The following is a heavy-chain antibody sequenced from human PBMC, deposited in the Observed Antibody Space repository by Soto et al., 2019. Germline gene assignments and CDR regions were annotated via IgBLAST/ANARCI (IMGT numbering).Heavy chain of an antibody. CDR3: AKTSGYDYVWGSSGLDP. V-gene: IGHV3-48*01. CDR1: GFTFSSYS. Sequence: GGSLRLSCAASGFTFSSYSMNWVRQAPGKGLEWVSYISSSSSTIYYADSVKGRFTISRDNAKNSLYLQMNSLRPEDTAVYYCAKTSGYDYVWGSSGLDPWGQGTLVTVSS. J-gene: IGHJ5*02. CDR2: ISSSSSTI. D-gene: IGHD3-16*01.